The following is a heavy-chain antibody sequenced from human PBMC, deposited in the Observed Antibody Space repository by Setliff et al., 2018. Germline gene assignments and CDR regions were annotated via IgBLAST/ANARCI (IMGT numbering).Heavy chain of an antibody. CDR3: ARKGISALSGAFDM. J-gene: IGHJ3*02. Sequence: PSETLSLTCTVSGGSISNYYWSWIRQPAGKGLEWIGRIYTSGSTNYNPFLKSRVTMSVDTSKNQFSLKLSSVTAADTAVYYCARKGISALSGAFDMWGQGTMVTVSS. CDR2: IYTSGST. V-gene: IGHV4-4*07. D-gene: IGHD1-26*01. CDR1: GGSISNYY.